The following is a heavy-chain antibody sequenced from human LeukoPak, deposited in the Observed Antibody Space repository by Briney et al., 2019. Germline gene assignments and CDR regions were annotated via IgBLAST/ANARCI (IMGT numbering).Heavy chain of an antibody. V-gene: IGHV3-30-3*01. J-gene: IGHJ4*02. D-gene: IGHD2-15*01. CDR1: GFTFSSYA. CDR3: ARDLQDIVVVVAALDY. Sequence: PGRSLRLSCAASGFTFSSYAVHWVRQAPGKGLEWVAVISYDGSNKYYADSVKGRFTISRDNSKNTLYLQMNSLRAEDTAVYYCARDLQDIVVVVAALDYWGQGTLVTVSS. CDR2: ISYDGSNK.